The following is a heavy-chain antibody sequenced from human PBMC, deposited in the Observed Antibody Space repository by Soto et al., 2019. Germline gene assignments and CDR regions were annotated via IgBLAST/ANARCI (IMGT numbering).Heavy chain of an antibody. Sequence: ASVKVTCKASGERINSYYMRWLRQANGQGLEWLGIINPSGGYTTYAQRFLGRVTMTSDTSTSTVYMELSSLRSEDTAVYYCARDLYSGSYYLFDYWCQGTLVTVS. D-gene: IGHD1-26*01. CDR2: INPSGGYT. CDR3: ARDLYSGSYYLFDY. CDR1: GERINSYY. J-gene: IGHJ4*02. V-gene: IGHV1-46*02.